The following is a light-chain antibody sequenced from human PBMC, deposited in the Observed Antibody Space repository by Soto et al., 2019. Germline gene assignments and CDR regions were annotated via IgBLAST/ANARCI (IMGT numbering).Light chain of an antibody. CDR1: QSIRSN. CDR3: QQGTDWPPGT. V-gene: IGKV3D-15*01. Sequence: EIVMTQSPDTLSVSPGEGATLSCRVSQSIRSNLAWYQQRPGQAPRLLMYGASNRATGIPDRFRGSGSGTDFTLTISSLEPEDFALYYCQQGTDWPPGTFGQGSKVDI. J-gene: IGKJ1*01. CDR2: GAS.